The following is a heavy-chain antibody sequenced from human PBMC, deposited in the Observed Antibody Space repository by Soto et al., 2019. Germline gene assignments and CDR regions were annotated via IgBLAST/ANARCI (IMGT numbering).Heavy chain of an antibody. CDR1: GGSFSGYY. D-gene: IGHD6-19*01. CDR3: ASSIAVAGKNDY. CDR2: INHSGST. Sequence: QVQLQQWGAGLLKPSETLSLTCAVYGGSFSGYYWSWIRQPPGQGLEWIGEINHSGSTNYNPSLKSRVTISVDTSKHQFSLKLSSVTAADTAVYYCASSIAVAGKNDYWGQGTLVTVS. V-gene: IGHV4-34*01. J-gene: IGHJ4*02.